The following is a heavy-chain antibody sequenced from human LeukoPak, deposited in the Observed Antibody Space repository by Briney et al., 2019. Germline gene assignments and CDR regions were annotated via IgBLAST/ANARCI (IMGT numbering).Heavy chain of an antibody. Sequence: KPSETLSLTCTVSGGSISSYCWSWIRQPAGKGLEWIGRIYTSGSTNYNPSLKSRATMSVDTSKNQFSLKLSSVTAADTAVYYCAREFGYAVTSLDYWGQGTLVTVSS. CDR2: IYTSGST. CDR1: GGSISSYC. CDR3: AREFGYAVTSLDY. D-gene: IGHD4-17*01. V-gene: IGHV4-4*07. J-gene: IGHJ4*02.